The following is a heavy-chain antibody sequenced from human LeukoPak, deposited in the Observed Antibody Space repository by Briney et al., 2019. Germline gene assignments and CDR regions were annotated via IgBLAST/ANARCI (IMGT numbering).Heavy chain of an antibody. Sequence: PGGSLRLSCSSSGFTFSGSAIHWVRQASGKGLEWVGRIRSKVNNYATEHAPSVRGRFTISRDDSKNTAYLQMNSLKVEDTAVYFCARPYGDLGRDFDYWGQGTLVTVSS. CDR2: IRSKVNNYAT. CDR1: GFTFSGSA. V-gene: IGHV3-73*01. CDR3: ARPYGDLGRDFDY. J-gene: IGHJ4*02. D-gene: IGHD4-17*01.